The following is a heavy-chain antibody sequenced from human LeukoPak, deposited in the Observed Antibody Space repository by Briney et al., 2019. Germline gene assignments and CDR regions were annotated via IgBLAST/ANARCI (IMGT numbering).Heavy chain of an antibody. CDR1: GYTFTSYG. CDR3: ARVGDDYGDYVARY. Sequence: ASVKVSCKASGYTFTSYGISWVRQAPGQGLEWMGWISAYNGNTNHAQKLQGRVTMTTDTSTSTAYMELRSLRSDDTAVYYCARVGDDYGDYVARYWGQGTLVTVSS. J-gene: IGHJ4*02. V-gene: IGHV1-18*01. D-gene: IGHD4-17*01. CDR2: ISAYNGNT.